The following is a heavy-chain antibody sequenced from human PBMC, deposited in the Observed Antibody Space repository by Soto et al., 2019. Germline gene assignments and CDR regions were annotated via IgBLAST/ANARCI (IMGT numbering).Heavy chain of an antibody. CDR3: ARGAGSTGQHDY. CDR1: GGSISSGAYY. D-gene: IGHD3-10*01. Sequence: PSETLSLTCTVSGGSISSGAYYWSWIRQPPGKGLEWIGYIYYSGSTYYNPSLKSRVTISVDTSKNQFSLKLSSVTAADTAVYYCARGAGSTGQHDYWSQGTLVTVSS. V-gene: IGHV4-30-4*01. CDR2: IYYSGST. J-gene: IGHJ4*02.